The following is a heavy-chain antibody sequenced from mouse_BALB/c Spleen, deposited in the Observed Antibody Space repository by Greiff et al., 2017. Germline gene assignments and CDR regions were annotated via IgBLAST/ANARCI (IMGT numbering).Heavy chain of an antibody. J-gene: IGHJ4*01. Sequence: VQLKQSGPGLVKPSQSLSLTCSVTGYSITSGYYWNWIRQFPGNKLEWMGYISYDGSNNYNPSLKNRISITRDTSKNQFFLKLNSVTTEDTATYYCAREDYAMDYRGQGTSVTGST. CDR1: GYSITSGYY. V-gene: IGHV3-6*02. CDR2: ISYDGSN. CDR3: AREDYAMDY.